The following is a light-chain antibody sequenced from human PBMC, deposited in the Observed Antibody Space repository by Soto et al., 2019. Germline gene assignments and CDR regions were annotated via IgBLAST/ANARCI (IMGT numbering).Light chain of an antibody. Sequence: QSALTQPASVSGSPGQSITISCTGTSSDVGGYNYVSWYQQHPGKAPKLMIYDVSNRPSGVSNRFSGSKSANTASLTISGLQAEDEADYSCQSYDSSLSGSVFGGGTKVTVL. CDR2: DVS. CDR1: SSDVGGYNY. CDR3: QSYDSSLSGSV. V-gene: IGLV2-14*01. J-gene: IGLJ3*02.